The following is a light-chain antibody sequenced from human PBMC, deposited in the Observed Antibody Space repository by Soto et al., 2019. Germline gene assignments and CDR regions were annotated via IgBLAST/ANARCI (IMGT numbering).Light chain of an antibody. CDR3: GTWDTSLSAVV. J-gene: IGLJ2*01. CDR1: SSNIGNNY. Sequence: QSVLTQPPSVSATPGQTVTISCSGSSSNIGNNYVFWYQQLPGTAPKVLIHDNNKRPSGIPDRFSGSKSGTSATLAITGLQTGDEADYYCGTWDTSLSAVVFGGGTKLTVL. V-gene: IGLV1-51*01. CDR2: DNN.